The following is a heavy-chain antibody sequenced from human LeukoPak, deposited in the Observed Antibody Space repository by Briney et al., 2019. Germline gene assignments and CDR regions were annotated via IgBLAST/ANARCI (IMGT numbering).Heavy chain of an antibody. CDR2: IYDSGST. D-gene: IGHD1-26*01. V-gene: IGHV4-39*01. J-gene: IGHJ4*02. CDR1: GASISGSGYY. CDR3: AKSGGYGLIDY. Sequence: SETLSLTCTVSGASISGSGYYWGRIRQPPGKGLEWIGNIYDSGSTYYNASLQSRVTISIDTSKNQFPLRLSSVTAADTAMYYCAKSGGYGLIDYWGQGTLVTVSS.